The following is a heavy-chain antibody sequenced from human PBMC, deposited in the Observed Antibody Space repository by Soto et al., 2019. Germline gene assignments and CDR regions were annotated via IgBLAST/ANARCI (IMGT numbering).Heavy chain of an antibody. V-gene: IGHV1-18*01. J-gene: IGHJ5*02. CDR3: ARSDCSGGSCYSIYNWFDP. Sequence: ASVKVSCKASGYTFTSYGISWVRQAPGQGLEWMGWISTFNGKTNYAQKFQGRVTITADKSTSTAYMELRSLRSEDTAVYYCARSDCSGGSCYSIYNWFDPWGQGTLVTVSS. CDR2: ISTFNGKT. D-gene: IGHD2-15*01. CDR1: GYTFTSYG.